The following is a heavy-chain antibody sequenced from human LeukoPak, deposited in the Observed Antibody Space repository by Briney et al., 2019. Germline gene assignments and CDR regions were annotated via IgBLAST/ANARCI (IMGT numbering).Heavy chain of an antibody. J-gene: IGHJ4*02. V-gene: IGHV4-30-2*01. CDR2: ISRSGNT. CDR1: GGSISSGGYY. CDR3: ARVVLLWIDS. Sequence: NASQTLSLTCTVSGGSISSGGYYWSWLRQPPGKGLEWIGYISRSGNTYYNPSLRSRVTISVDKSKNQFSLSLTSVTAADTAVYYCARVVLLWIDSWGQGILVTVSS. D-gene: IGHD2/OR15-2a*01.